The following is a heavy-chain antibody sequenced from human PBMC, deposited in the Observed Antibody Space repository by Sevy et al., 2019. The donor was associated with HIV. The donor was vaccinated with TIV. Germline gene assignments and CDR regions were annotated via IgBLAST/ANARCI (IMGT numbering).Heavy chain of an antibody. D-gene: IGHD2-2*01. Sequence: SETLSLTCAVHDGSCSGYYWNWIRQLPGKGLEWIGEINESGITYYNPSLKSRVTISVDTSKKQFSLKLNSVTAADTAVYFCARSPPVVVVPGAPSWFDPWGQGTLVTVSS. CDR2: INESGIT. J-gene: IGHJ5*02. CDR3: ARSPPVVVVPGAPSWFDP. V-gene: IGHV4-34*01. CDR1: DGSCSGYY.